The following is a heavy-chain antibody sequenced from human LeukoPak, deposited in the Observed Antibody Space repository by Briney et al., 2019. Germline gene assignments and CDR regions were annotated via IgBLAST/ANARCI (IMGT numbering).Heavy chain of an antibody. V-gene: IGHV3-66*02. D-gene: IGHD6-19*01. CDR2: IYSGGTA. CDR1: GFTVSSNY. J-gene: IGHJ4*02. CDR3: ARGSSLAAVARGFDY. Sequence: GGSLRLSCAASGFTVSSNYMGWVRQAPGKGLDWVSVIYSGGTAYYADSVRGRFTISRDSSKNILHLQMDSLTVDDTALYYCARGSSLAAVARGFDYWGQGTLVTVSS.